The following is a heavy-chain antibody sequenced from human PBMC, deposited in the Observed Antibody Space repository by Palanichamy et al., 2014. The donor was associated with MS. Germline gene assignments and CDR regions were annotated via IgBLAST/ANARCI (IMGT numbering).Heavy chain of an antibody. V-gene: IGHV3-30*18. J-gene: IGHJ6*02. Sequence: QVQLVESGGGVVQPGRSLRPSCAASGFTFSSYGMHWVRQAPGKGLEWVAVISYDGSNKYYADSVKGRFTISRDNSKNTLYLQMNSLRAEDTAVYYCAKEGQWLVRDYYYGMDVWGQGTTVTVSS. CDR1: GFTFSSYG. D-gene: IGHD6-19*01. CDR2: ISYDGSNK. CDR3: AKEGQWLVRDYYYGMDV.